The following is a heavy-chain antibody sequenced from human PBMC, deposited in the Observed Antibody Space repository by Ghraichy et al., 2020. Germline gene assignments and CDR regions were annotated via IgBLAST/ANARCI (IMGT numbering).Heavy chain of an antibody. CDR1: GYTFTSYG. CDR3: ARASSSYDFWSGYPYPDAFDI. J-gene: IGHJ3*02. D-gene: IGHD3-3*01. Sequence: ASVKVSCKASGYTFTSYGISWVRQAPGQGLEWMGWISAYNGNTNYAQKLQGRVTMTTDTSTSTAYMELRRLRSDDTAVYYCARASSSYDFWSGYPYPDAFDIWGQGTMVTVSS. CDR2: ISAYNGNT. V-gene: IGHV1-18*01.